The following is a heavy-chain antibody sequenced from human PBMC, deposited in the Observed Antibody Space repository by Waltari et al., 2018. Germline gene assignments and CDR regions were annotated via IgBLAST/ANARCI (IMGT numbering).Heavy chain of an antibody. CDR1: GYSFTSSW. V-gene: IGHV5-51*03. CDR3: ARLIYGSGSYSGY. J-gene: IGHJ4*02. D-gene: IGHD3-10*01. CDR2: IYPGDSAT. Sequence: EMQLVQSGAEVKKPGESLKLSCKGSGYSFTSSWIGWLRQMLGKGLEWMGIIYPGDSATRYSPSFQGQVTTSADKFISTAYLQWSSLKASDTAMYYGARLIYGSGSYSGYWGQGTLVTGSS.